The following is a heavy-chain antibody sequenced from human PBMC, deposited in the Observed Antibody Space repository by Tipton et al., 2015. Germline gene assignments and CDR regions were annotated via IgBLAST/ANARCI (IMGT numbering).Heavy chain of an antibody. V-gene: IGHV1-69*01. CDR1: GGTFSGYA. Sequence: QVQLVQSGAEVKKPRSSVKVSCKASGGTFSGYAISWVRQAPGQSLEWMGGIVTAFSTTKYAQRFQGRVTIIADEVTNTAYMEVTSLNFDDTALYYCAGGDDITKKADHFYFFLDVWGQGTRVTVSS. D-gene: IGHD1-20*01. CDR2: IVTAFSTT. CDR3: AGGDDITKKADHFYFFLDV. J-gene: IGHJ6*02.